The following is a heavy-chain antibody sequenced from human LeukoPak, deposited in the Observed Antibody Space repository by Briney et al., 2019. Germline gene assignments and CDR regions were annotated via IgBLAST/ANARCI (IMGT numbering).Heavy chain of an antibody. CDR3: AKVFFSGSYYAASDY. V-gene: IGHV3-30*18. Sequence: PGRSLRLSCAASGFTSSTYGMHWVRQAPGRGLEWVAVISYDGSNKYYADSVKGRFTISRDNSKNTLYLQMNSLGAEDTAVYYCAKVFFSGSYYAASDYWGQGTLVTVSS. J-gene: IGHJ4*02. CDR1: GFTSSTYG. D-gene: IGHD1-26*01. CDR2: ISYDGSNK.